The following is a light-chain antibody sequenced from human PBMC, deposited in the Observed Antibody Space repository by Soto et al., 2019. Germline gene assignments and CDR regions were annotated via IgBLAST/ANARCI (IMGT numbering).Light chain of an antibody. V-gene: IGKV3-15*01. CDR3: QQYDNWPPWT. Sequence: DTVMTQSPVTLSVSPGETATLSCRASESVGSHLAWYQQKPGQAPRLLIYGVSTRATGIPARFRGSGSETEFTLTISSLQSEDFAVYYGQQYDNWPPWTFGQGTKVEI. CDR1: ESVGSH. J-gene: IGKJ1*01. CDR2: GVS.